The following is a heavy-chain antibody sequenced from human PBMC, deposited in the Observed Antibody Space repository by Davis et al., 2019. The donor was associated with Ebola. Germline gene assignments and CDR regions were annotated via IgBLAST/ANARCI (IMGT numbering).Heavy chain of an antibody. V-gene: IGHV1-8*01. CDR3: ARGAIAVAGIDY. CDR2: MNPNSGNT. D-gene: IGHD6-19*01. CDR1: GYTFTSYD. J-gene: IGHJ4*02. Sequence: AASVKVSCKASGYTFTSYDINWVRQALGQGLEWMGWMNPNSGNTGYAQKFQGRVTMTRNTSISTAYMELSSLRSEDTAVYYCARGAIAVAGIDYWGQGTLVTVSS.